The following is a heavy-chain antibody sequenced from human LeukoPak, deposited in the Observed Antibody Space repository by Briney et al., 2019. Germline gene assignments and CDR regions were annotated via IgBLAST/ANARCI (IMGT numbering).Heavy chain of an antibody. CDR1: GYTLTELS. CDR2: FDPEDGET. D-gene: IGHD4-23*01. Sequence: GASVKVSCKVSGYTLTELSMHWVRQAPGKGLEWMGGFDPEDGETIYAQEFQGRVTMTEDTSTDTAYMELSSLRSEDTAVYYCATTPLDQPSPPSMVVTIHAEYFQHWGQGTLVTVSS. V-gene: IGHV1-24*01. CDR3: ATTPLDQPSPPSMVVTIHAEYFQH. J-gene: IGHJ1*01.